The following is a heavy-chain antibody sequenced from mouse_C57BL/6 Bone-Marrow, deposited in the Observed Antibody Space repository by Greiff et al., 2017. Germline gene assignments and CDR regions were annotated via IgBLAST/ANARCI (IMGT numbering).Heavy chain of an antibody. CDR2: IAPNSGGT. CDR1: GYTFTSYW. Sequence: QVQLQQPGAELVKPGASLKLSCKASGYTFTSYWLPWVKQRPGRGLGWIGRIAPNSGGTKYNEKFKSKATLTVDKPSSTAYMQLSSLTSEDSAVYYCARWDYGSSPPFEYWGQGTTRTVAS. J-gene: IGHJ2*01. V-gene: IGHV1-72*01. D-gene: IGHD1-1*01. CDR3: ARWDYGSSPPFEY.